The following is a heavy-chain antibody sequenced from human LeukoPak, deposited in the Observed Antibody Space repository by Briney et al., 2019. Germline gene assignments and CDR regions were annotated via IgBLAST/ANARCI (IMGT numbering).Heavy chain of an antibody. J-gene: IGHJ6*02. CDR1: GYTFTSYG. CDR3: ARKTAVDEGYFDWLLYSVRYGMDV. CDR2: ISAYNGNT. D-gene: IGHD3-9*01. V-gene: IGHV1-18*01. Sequence: ASVKVSCKASGYTFTSYGISWVRQAPGQGLEWMGWISAYNGNTNYAQKLQGRVTMTTDTSTSTAYMELRSLRSDDTAVYYCARKTAVDEGYFDWLLYSVRYGMDVWGQGTTVTVSS.